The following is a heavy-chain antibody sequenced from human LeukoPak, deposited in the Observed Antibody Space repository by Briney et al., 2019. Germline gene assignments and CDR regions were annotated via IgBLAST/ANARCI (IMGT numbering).Heavy chain of an antibody. CDR3: ARLSSPNWFDP. CDR2: ISAYNGNT. V-gene: IGHV1-18*04. D-gene: IGHD2-2*01. Sequence: GASVKVSCKASGYTFTSYYTHWVRQAPGQGLEWMGWISAYNGNTNYAQKLQGRVTMTTDTSTSTAYMELRSLRSDDTAVYYCARLSSPNWFDPWGQGTLVTVSS. J-gene: IGHJ5*02. CDR1: GYTFTSYY.